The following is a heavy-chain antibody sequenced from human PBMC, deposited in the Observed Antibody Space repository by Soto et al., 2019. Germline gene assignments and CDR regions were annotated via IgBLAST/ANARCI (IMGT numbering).Heavy chain of an antibody. CDR2: TSSDGSNK. Sequence: QVQLVESGGGVVRPGKSLTLSCTGSGFAIGGFGIHWVRQTPGKGLEWLAMTSSDGSNKYLADSVKGRFTVSRDMSRTMVFLQMDNLRLEDTAVYYCARGGDVLDYWGRGALVTVSS. CDR1: GFAIGGFG. CDR3: ARGGDVLDY. D-gene: IGHD3-16*01. V-gene: IGHV3-30*03. J-gene: IGHJ4*02.